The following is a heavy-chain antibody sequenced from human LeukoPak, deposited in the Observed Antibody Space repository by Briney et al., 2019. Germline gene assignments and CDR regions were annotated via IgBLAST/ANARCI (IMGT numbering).Heavy chain of an antibody. CDR2: ISSSGNCV. CDR3: ARSSQEQLDHLDY. CDR1: GFTFSSYS. J-gene: IGHJ4*02. D-gene: IGHD6-13*01. V-gene: IGHV3-21*01. Sequence: GGSLRLSCAPSGFTFSSYSMNWVRQAPGKGLKWLSSISSSGNCVYYAESVKGRFTISRDNAKNSLYLQMNSLRAEDTAVYYCARSSQEQLDHLDYWGQGTLVTVSS.